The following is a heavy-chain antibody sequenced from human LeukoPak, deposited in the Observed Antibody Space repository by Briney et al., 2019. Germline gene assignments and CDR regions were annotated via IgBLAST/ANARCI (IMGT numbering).Heavy chain of an antibody. D-gene: IGHD3-10*01. CDR2: ISYDGSNK. V-gene: IGHV3-30*03. J-gene: IGHJ4*02. Sequence: GGSLRLSCAASGSTFSSYGMQWVRQAPGKGLEWVAVISYDGSNKYYADSVKGRFTISRDNSKNTLYLQMNSLRAEDTAVYYCARDGTVGDYWGQGTLVTVSS. CDR1: GSTFSSYG. CDR3: ARDGTVGDY.